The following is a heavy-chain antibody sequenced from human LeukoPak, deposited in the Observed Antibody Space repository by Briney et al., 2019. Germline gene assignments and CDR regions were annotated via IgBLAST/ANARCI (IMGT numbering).Heavy chain of an antibody. V-gene: IGHV4-34*01. Sequence: PSETLSLTCAVYGGSFSGYYWSWIRQPPGKGLEWIGEINHSGSTNYNPSLKSRVTISVDTSKNQFSLKLSSVTAADTAVYYCARGLGRLQPFDYWGQGTLVTVSS. D-gene: IGHD5-24*01. J-gene: IGHJ4*02. CDR3: ARGLGRLQPFDY. CDR2: INHSGST. CDR1: GGSFSGYY.